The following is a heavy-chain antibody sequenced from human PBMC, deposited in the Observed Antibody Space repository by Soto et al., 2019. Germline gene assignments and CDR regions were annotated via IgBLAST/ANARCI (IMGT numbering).Heavy chain of an antibody. Sequence: PSETLSLTCTVSGASISYGGFSWSWIRQSPGKGLEWIGYISHLENTYLHPSFKSRLTMSIDRTRNQFSLKLSSVTAADTAVYYCARGGGYDSFDYWGQGVLVTV. V-gene: IGHV4-30-2*06. J-gene: IGHJ4*02. D-gene: IGHD5-12*01. CDR2: ISHLENT. CDR1: GASISYGGFS. CDR3: ARGGGYDSFDY.